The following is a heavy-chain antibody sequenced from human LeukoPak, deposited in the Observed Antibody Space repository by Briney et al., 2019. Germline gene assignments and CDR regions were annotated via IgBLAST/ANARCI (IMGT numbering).Heavy chain of an antibody. Sequence: GGSLRLSCAASGFTFSSYSMNWVRQAPGKGLEWVSGIRWNSGGIAYADFVKGRFTISRDNAKNSLYLQMNSLRPEDTALYYCANGDDSSGYYCSWTYWGQGTLVTVSS. V-gene: IGHV3-9*01. CDR3: ANGDDSSGYYCSWTY. CDR2: IRWNSGGI. D-gene: IGHD3-22*01. J-gene: IGHJ4*02. CDR1: GFTFSSYS.